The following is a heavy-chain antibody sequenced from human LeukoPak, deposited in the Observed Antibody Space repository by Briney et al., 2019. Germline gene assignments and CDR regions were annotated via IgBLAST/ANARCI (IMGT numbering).Heavy chain of an antibody. D-gene: IGHD3-3*01. V-gene: IGHV3-66*02. Sequence: PGGSLRLSCVASGFSVSSNYMNWVRQAPGKGLEWVSIIYSGGGTYYADSVKGRFSISRDSSTNTVYLQMSTLSVEDTAVYYCARAAGKENGYDFWFQFWGQGTLVTVSS. CDR2: IYSGGGT. J-gene: IGHJ4*02. CDR1: GFSVSSNY. CDR3: ARAAGKENGYDFWFQF.